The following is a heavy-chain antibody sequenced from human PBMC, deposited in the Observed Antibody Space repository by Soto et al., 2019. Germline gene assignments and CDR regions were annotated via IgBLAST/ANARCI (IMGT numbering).Heavy chain of an antibody. CDR1: GFTFSSYG. CDR3: AKAWRYRCSSNSCYRTYYFHY. V-gene: IGHV3-30*18. Sequence: RLSCAASGFTFSSYGMHWVRQAPGKGLEWVAVISYDGSNKYYADSVKGRFTISRDNSKNTLYLQMNSLRDEDTAVYYCAKAWRYRCSSNSCYRTYYFHYCGQGTMVTVYS. D-gene: IGHD2-2*01. CDR2: ISYDGSNK. J-gene: IGHJ4*02.